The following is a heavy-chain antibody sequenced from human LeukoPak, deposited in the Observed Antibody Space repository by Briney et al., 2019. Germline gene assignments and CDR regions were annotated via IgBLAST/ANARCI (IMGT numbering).Heavy chain of an antibody. V-gene: IGHV3-64D*06. CDR3: VKVKYCSGGSCYGSYGMDV. CDR1: RFTFSSYA. D-gene: IGHD2-15*01. CDR2: ISSNGGST. Sequence: GGSLRLSCSASRFTFSSYAMPWVRQAPGKGLEYVSAISSNGGSTYYADSVKGRFTISRDNSKNTLYLQMSSLRAEDTAVYYCVKVKYCSGGSCYGSYGMDVWGKGTTVTVSS. J-gene: IGHJ6*04.